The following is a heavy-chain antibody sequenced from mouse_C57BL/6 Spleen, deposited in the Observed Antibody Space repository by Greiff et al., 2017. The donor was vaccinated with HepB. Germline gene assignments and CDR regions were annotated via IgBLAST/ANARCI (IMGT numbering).Heavy chain of an antibody. V-gene: IGHV1-15*01. CDR1: GYTFTDYE. CDR2: IDPETGGT. J-gene: IGHJ1*03. D-gene: IGHD1-1*01. CDR3: TRGNYYGSSPGYFDV. Sequence: VQLVESGAELVRPGASVTLSCKASGYTFTDYEMHWVKQTPVHGLEWIGAIDPETGGTAYNQKFKGKAILTADKSSSTAYMELRSLTSEDSAVYYCTRGNYYGSSPGYFDVWGTGTTVTVSS.